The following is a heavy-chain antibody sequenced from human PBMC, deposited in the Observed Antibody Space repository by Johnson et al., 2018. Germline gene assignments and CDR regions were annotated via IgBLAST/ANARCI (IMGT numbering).Heavy chain of an antibody. D-gene: IGHD6-19*01. Sequence: VQLVQSGGGVVRPGGSLRLSCAVSGFTFDDYAMSWVRQAPGKGLEWVSSINGNGDRTNYADSVEGRFTISRDNANNALFLQRDSLGAEDTALYNWARNQYGSDGNYYYRYMDVWVKGTTVTFSS. CDR2: INGNGDRT. J-gene: IGHJ6*03. V-gene: IGHV3-20*01. CDR1: GFTFDDYA. CDR3: ARNQYGSDGNYYYRYMDV.